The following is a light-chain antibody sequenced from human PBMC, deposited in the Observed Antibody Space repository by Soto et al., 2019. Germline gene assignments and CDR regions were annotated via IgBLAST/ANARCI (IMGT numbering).Light chain of an antibody. V-gene: IGKV1-33*01. CDR1: QDITLY. Sequence: DIQMTQSPSSLSASVGDRVTITCQASQDITLYLNWYQHKPGKAPNLLIHDVSTLETGVPARFSGRGSGTTFTLTIITLQPEVVATYYFQQYDSRPNAFGPG. CDR2: DVS. CDR3: QQYDSRPNA. J-gene: IGKJ2*01.